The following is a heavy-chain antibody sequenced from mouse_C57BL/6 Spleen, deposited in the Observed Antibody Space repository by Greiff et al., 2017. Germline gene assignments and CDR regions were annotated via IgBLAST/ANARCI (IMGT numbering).Heavy chain of an antibody. Sequence: VQLQQSGAELVRPGASVKLSCKASGYTFTDYYINWVKQRPGQGLEWIARIYPGSGNTYYNEKFKGKATLTAEKSSSTAYMQLSSLTSEDSAVYFCARGWSNAWFAYWGQGTLVTVSA. CDR2: IYPGSGNT. J-gene: IGHJ3*01. D-gene: IGHD2-5*01. CDR3: ARGWSNAWFAY. V-gene: IGHV1-76*01. CDR1: GYTFTDYY.